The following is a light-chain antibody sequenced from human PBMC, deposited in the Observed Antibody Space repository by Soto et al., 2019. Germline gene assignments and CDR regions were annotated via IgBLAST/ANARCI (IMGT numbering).Light chain of an antibody. CDR2: EGS. CDR3: CSYAGSNCL. Sequence: QSALTQPASVSGSPGQSITISCTGTSSDVGNYNLVSWYQQHPGKAPKLMISEGSRRPSGVSDRFSGSQSDNTASLTISGLQPEDEADYYCCSYAGSNCLFGGGTKLTVL. CDR1: SSDVGNYNL. J-gene: IGLJ2*01. V-gene: IGLV2-23*01.